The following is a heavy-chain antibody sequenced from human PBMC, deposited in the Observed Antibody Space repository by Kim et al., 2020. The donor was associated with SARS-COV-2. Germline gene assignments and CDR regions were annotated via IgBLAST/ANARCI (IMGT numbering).Heavy chain of an antibody. D-gene: IGHD3-10*01. CDR1: EFTFSRYS. Sequence: GGSLRLSCAASEFTFSRYSMNWVRQAPGKGLEWVSTISRNSDYIYYADSVEGRFTISRDNAKNSLYLQMNSLRADDTAMYYCARDLSLGRPGGFDYWGQGTLATVSS. V-gene: IGHV3-21*01. CDR2: ISRNSDYI. CDR3: ARDLSLGRPGGFDY. J-gene: IGHJ4*02.